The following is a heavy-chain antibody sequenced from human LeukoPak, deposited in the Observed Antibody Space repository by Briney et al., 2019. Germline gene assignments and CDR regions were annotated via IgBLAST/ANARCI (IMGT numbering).Heavy chain of an antibody. CDR1: GXTFTSYA. D-gene: IGHD3-10*01. CDR2: ISTSGSSI. V-gene: IGHV3-48*03. CDR3: ARDRALDI. J-gene: IGHJ3*02. Sequence: GGSLRLSCIASGXTFTSYAMNWVRQAPGKGLEWVSYISTSGSSIYYAESVKGRFTISRDNAKNSLYLQMNSLRAEDTAVYYCARDRALDIWGQGTMVTVSS.